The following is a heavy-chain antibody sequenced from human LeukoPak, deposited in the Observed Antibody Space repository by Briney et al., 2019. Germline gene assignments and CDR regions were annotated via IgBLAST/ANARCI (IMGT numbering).Heavy chain of an antibody. J-gene: IGHJ5*02. D-gene: IGHD4-23*01. Sequence: GASVKVSCKASGYTFTGCYMHWVRRAPGQGLEWMGWINPNSGGTNYAQKFQGRVTMTRDTSISTAYMELSRLRSDDTAVYYCARDNSVEDTAWWFDPWGQGTLVTVSS. V-gene: IGHV1-2*02. CDR3: ARDNSVEDTAWWFDP. CDR2: INPNSGGT. CDR1: GYTFTGCY.